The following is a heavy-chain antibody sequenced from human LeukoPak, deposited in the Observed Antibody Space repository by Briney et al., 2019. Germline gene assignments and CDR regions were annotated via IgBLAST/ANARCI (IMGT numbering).Heavy chain of an antibody. D-gene: IGHD2-2*01. Sequence: GGSLRLSCAASGFTFSSYAMSWVRQAPGKGLECVSAISGSGGSTYYADSVKGRFTISRDNSKNTLYLQMNSLRAEDTTVYYCAKEMGYCSSTSCSYYYYGMDVWGQGTTVTVSS. CDR2: ISGSGGST. CDR3: AKEMGYCSSTSCSYYYYGMDV. CDR1: GFTFSSYA. J-gene: IGHJ6*02. V-gene: IGHV3-23*01.